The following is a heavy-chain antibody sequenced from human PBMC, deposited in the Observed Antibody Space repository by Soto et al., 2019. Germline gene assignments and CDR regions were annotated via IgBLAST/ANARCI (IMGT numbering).Heavy chain of an antibody. Sequence: GGSLRLSCAASGFTFSIYAMTWVRQAPGKGLEWVSTTGATGRTTYYADSVKGRFTVSRDNSKNTLDLQMSNLRAEDTAVYYCATVHNTSRSFDYWGQGTLVTVSS. CDR1: GFTFSIYA. CDR2: TGATGRTT. D-gene: IGHD1-20*01. V-gene: IGHV3-23*01. CDR3: ATVHNTSRSFDY. J-gene: IGHJ4*02.